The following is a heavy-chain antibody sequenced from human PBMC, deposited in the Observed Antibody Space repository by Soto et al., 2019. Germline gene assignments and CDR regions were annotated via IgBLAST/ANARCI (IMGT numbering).Heavy chain of an antibody. V-gene: IGHV4-30-4*01. CDR3: ARGGGIVLVPAASGMDV. CDR2: IYYSGST. CDR1: GGSISSGDYY. J-gene: IGHJ6*02. Sequence: QVQLQESGPGLVKPSQTLSLTCTVSGGSISSGDYYWSWIRQPPGKGLEWIGYIYYSGSTYYNPSLQSRVTISVDTSKNQSALKLSSVTAADTAVYYCARGGGIVLVPAASGMDVWGQGTTVTVSS. D-gene: IGHD2-2*01.